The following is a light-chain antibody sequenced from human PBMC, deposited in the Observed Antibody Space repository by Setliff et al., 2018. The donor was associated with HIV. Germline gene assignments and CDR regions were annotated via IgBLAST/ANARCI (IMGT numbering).Light chain of an antibody. CDR3: VAWDDSLTTFYV. CDR1: SSNIGANS. J-gene: IGLJ1*01. Sequence: QSVLAQPPPVSGTPGQRVTISCSGSSSNIGANSIFWYQQLPGTAPKLLIYNTNQRPSGVPDRFSGSKSGTSASLVISGLRSEDEADYYCVAWDDSLTTFYVFGTGTKVTVL. CDR2: NTN. V-gene: IGLV1-47*02.